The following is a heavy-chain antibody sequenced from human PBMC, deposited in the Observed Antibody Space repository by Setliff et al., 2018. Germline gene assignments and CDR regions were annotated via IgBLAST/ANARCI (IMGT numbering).Heavy chain of an antibody. CDR2: ISGSGDST. V-gene: IGHV3-23*01. D-gene: IGHD3-10*01. CDR3: ARDGVFYAMDF. Sequence: GGSLRLSCVASGFTFSRYAMSWVRQAPGKGLEWVSAISGSGDSTFYADSVKGRFTISRDNSKNTLSLQMNGLRAEDTAVYYCARDGVFYAMDFWGQGTTVTVS. J-gene: IGHJ6*02. CDR1: GFTFSRYA.